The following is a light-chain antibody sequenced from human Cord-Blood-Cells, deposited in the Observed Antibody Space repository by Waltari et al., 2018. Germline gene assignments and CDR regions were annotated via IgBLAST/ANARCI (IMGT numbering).Light chain of an antibody. CDR2: EDN. Sequence: NFMLPQPHSVSESPGTTVTISSTRSSGSIASNNVHWYRQRPGSSPTPVIYEDNQRPSGVPDRFSGSIDSSSNSASLTISGLKTEDEADYYCQSYDSSNHVVFGGGTKLTVL. CDR3: QSYDSSNHVV. CDR1: SGSIASNN. V-gene: IGLV6-57*01. J-gene: IGLJ2*01.